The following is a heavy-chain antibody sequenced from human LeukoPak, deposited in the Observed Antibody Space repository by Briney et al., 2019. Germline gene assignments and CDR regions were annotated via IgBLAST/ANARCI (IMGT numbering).Heavy chain of an antibody. D-gene: IGHD2/OR15-2a*01. J-gene: IGHJ6*02. CDR2: INHSGST. V-gene: IGHV4-34*01. CDR1: GGSFSGYY. Sequence: SETLSLTCAVYGGSFSGYYWSWIRQPPGKGLEWIGEINHSGSTNYNPSLKSRVTISVDTSKNLFSLKLSSVTAADTAVYYCARGSASKATTSDGMDVWGQGTTVTVSS. CDR3: ARGSASKATTSDGMDV.